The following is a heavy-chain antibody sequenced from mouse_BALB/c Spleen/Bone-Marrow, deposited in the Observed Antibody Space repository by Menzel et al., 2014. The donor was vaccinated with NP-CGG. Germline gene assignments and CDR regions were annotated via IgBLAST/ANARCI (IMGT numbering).Heavy chain of an antibody. CDR2: ILPSIGRT. V-gene: IGHV15-2*02. CDR1: DLEVFPIAC. Sequence: SGSELRSPGSSVKLSCKDFDLEVFPIACICWVRQKPGHGFEWIGDILPSIGRTIYGEKFEDRATLDADTVSNTAYLELNSLTSEDSAIYYCARQRATAYWHFDVWGAGTTVTVSS. CDR3: ARQRATAYWHFDV. J-gene: IGHJ1*01. D-gene: IGHD1-2*01.